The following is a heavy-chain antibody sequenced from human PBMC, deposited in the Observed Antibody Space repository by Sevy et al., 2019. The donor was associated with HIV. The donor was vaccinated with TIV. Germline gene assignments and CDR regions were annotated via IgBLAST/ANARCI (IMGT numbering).Heavy chain of an antibody. D-gene: IGHD5-12*01. J-gene: IGHJ4*02. CDR2: IWYDGTNK. V-gene: IGHV3-33*01. CDR3: ARYRDGYNYDY. Sequence: GGSLRLACAASGFSLTTSDMHWVRQAPGKGLEWVALIWYDGTNKYYADSVKGRFTISRDNSKNTLSLQMNSLRAEDTAVYYCARYRDGYNYDYWGQGTLVTVSS. CDR1: GFSLTTSD.